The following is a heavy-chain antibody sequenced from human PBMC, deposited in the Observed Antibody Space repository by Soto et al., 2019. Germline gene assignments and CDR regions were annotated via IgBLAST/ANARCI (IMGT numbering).Heavy chain of an antibody. J-gene: IGHJ6*02. V-gene: IGHV1-69*13. CDR3: ARGSGYYGSGSYRYYYGMDV. CDR1: GGTFSSYA. CDR2: IIPIFGTA. Sequence: SVKVSCKASGGTFSSYAISWVRQAPGQGLEWMGGIIPIFGTANYAQKFQGRVTITADESTSTAYRGLSSLRSEDTAVYYCARGSGYYGSGSYRYYYGMDVWGQGTTVTVSS. D-gene: IGHD3-10*01.